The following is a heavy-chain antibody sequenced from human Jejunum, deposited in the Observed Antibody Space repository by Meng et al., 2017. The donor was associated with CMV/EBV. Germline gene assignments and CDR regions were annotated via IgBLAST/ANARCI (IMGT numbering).Heavy chain of an antibody. CDR1: GFTFSGYY. V-gene: IGHV1-2*02. D-gene: IGHD6-19*01. CDR2: INLDSGAT. Sequence: ASGFTFSGYYMHWLRQAPGQGLEWMAWINLDSGATNYPQRFQGRVTLTRDSSITTAYMDLSRLTADDTAVYYCARDSAILAGTYFDYWGQGSLVTVSS. J-gene: IGHJ4*02. CDR3: ARDSAILAGTYFDY.